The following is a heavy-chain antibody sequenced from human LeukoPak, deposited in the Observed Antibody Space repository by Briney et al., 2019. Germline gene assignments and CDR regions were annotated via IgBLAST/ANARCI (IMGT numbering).Heavy chain of an antibody. Sequence: PGGSLRLSCAASGFTVSSNYMSWGRQAPGKGLEWVSVIYSGGSTYYADSVKGRFTISRDNSKNTLYLQMNSLRAKDTAVYYCARERHSSGCYDYWGQGTLVTVSS. D-gene: IGHD6-19*01. CDR2: IYSGGST. CDR1: GFTVSSNY. J-gene: IGHJ4*02. V-gene: IGHV3-53*01. CDR3: ARERHSSGCYDY.